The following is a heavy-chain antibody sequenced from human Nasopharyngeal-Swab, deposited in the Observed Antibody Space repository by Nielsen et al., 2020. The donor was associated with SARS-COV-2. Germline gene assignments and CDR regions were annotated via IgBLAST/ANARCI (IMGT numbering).Heavy chain of an antibody. Sequence: GGSLRLSCAASGFTFSSYSMNWVRQAPGKGLEWVSYISSSSSTIYYADSVKGRFTISRDNSKNTLYLQMNSLRAEDTAVYYCAKAYDYGDYALDYWGQGTLVTVSS. CDR2: ISSSSSTI. J-gene: IGHJ4*02. CDR1: GFTFSSYS. V-gene: IGHV3-48*01. CDR3: AKAYDYGDYALDY. D-gene: IGHD4-17*01.